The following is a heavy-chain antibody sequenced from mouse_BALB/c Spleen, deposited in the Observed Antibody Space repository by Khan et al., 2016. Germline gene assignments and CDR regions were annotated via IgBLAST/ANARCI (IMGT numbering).Heavy chain of an antibody. CDR2: IWGDGRT. D-gene: IGHD2-12*01. CDR3: SRDYDGFAY. CDR1: GFSLTGYG. V-gene: IGHV2-6-7*01. J-gene: IGHJ3*01. Sequence: QVQLKQSGPGLVAPSQSLSITCTVSGFSLTGYGVNWVRQPPGKGLEWLGKIWGDGRTDYNSALKSRVSISKDNSKSQVFLKMTSLQTDDTANYYCSRDYDGFAYWGQGTLVIVSA.